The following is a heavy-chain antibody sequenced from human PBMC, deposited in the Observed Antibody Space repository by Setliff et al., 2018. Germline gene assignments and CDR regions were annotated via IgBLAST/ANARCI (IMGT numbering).Heavy chain of an antibody. J-gene: IGHJ3*01. V-gene: IGHV1-69*11. D-gene: IGHD5-12*01. CDR1: GGSFSNYA. CDR3: ARWLSSDPFDL. CDR2: FIPVLSSA. Sequence: SVKVSCKVSGGSFSNYAINWVRQVSGQGPEWMGRFIPVLSSADYSQRFQGRVAFTADESTTTVFMELSTLRSDDTAVYFCARWLSSDPFDLWGQGTVVTVSS.